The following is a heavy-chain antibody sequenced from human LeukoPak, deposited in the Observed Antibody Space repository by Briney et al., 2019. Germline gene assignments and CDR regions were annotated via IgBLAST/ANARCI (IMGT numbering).Heavy chain of an antibody. V-gene: IGHV1-69*13. D-gene: IGHD3-10*01. CDR3: ARGNDGSGSPSYYFYYMDV. CDR1: GGTFSNYA. CDR2: IIPIFGTA. Sequence: ASVKVSCKASGGTFSNYAINWVRQAPGQGLEWMGGIIPIFGTANYAQKFQGRVTITADESTSTAYMELSSLRSEDTAVYYCARGNDGSGSPSYYFYYMDVWGKGTTVTISS. J-gene: IGHJ6*03.